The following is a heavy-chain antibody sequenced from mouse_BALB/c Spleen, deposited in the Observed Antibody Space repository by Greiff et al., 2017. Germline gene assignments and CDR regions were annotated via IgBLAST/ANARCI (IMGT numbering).Heavy chain of an antibody. J-gene: IGHJ4*01. CDR2: ISSGSSTI. Sequence: EVKLMESGGGLVQPGGSRKLSCAASGFTFSSFGMHWVRQAPEKGLEWVAYISSGSSTIYYADTVKGRFTISRDNPKNTLFLQMTSLRSEDTAMYYCARSGDYEKSYAMDYWGQGTSVTVSS. V-gene: IGHV5-17*02. D-gene: IGHD2-4*01. CDR1: GFTFSSFG. CDR3: ARSGDYEKSYAMDY.